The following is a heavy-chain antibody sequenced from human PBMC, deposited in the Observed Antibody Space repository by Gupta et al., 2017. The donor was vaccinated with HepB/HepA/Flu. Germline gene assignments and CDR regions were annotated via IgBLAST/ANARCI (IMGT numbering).Heavy chain of an antibody. CDR1: GFTFSNAW. V-gene: IGHV3-15*01. J-gene: IGHJ4*02. Sequence: EVQLVEPGGGSVKPGESLRLSCIGSGFTFSNAWMNWVRQTPGKGLEWVGQIKSKYQGWTTDDAAPVKGRVTISRDDSKYTVYMTMESLKPEDTVVYYGTTPPPGGVGGEGTMVTVYS. D-gene: IGHD3-10*01. CDR3: TTPPPGGV. CDR2: IKSKYQGWTT.